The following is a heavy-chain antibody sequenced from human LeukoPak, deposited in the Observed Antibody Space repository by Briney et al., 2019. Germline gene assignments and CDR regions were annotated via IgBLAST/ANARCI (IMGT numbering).Heavy chain of an antibody. Sequence: GGSLRLSCAVSGFTFSSYEKNWVRHATGKGLEWVSYISSSGSTIYYADSVKGRFTISRDNAENSLYLQMNSLRAEDTAVYYCAELGITMIGGVWGKGTTVTISS. J-gene: IGHJ6*04. CDR2: ISSSGSTI. CDR1: GFTFSSYE. V-gene: IGHV3-48*03. CDR3: AELGITMIGGV. D-gene: IGHD3-10*02.